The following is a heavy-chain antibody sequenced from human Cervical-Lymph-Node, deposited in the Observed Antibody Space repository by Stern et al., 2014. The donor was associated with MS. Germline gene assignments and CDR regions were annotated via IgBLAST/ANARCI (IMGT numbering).Heavy chain of an antibody. CDR2: IGVRVGIS. Sequence: EVQLVESGGGLALPGGSLRLSCAASGFTFASYALTWVRRAPGKGLEWVARIGVRVGISDYAYSVQFWFTISRYNYKTTVYLQISSLRAEDTATYYCAKDIDYGDYGWYYFDYWGQGTPVTVSS. CDR1: GFTFASYA. J-gene: IGHJ4*02. CDR3: AKDIDYGDYGWYYFDY. D-gene: IGHD4-17*01. V-gene: IGHV3-23*04.